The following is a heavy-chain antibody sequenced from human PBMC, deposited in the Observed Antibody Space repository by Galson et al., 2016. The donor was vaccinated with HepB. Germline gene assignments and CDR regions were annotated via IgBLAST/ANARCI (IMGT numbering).Heavy chain of an antibody. CDR2: ISPDGSSE. CDR1: GFIFSNYG. D-gene: IGHD4-23*01. J-gene: IGHJ5*02. CDR3: ANLWTTVLTAVFDP. V-gene: IGHV3-30*18. Sequence: SLRLSCAASGFIFSNYGLHWVRQAPGKGLEWVAVISPDGSSEDYVDSVKGRFTISRDNSKNTLYLQMNSLRPEDTAVYYCANLWTTVLTAVFDPWGQGTLVTVSS.